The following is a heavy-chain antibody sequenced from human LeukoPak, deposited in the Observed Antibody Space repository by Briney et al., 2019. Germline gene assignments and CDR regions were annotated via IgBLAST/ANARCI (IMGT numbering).Heavy chain of an antibody. J-gene: IGHJ4*02. Sequence: SVKVSCKASGGTFSTYALSWVRQAPGQGLEWMGGIIPIFGTANNAQKFQGRVMITADESTSTAYMELSSLRFEDTAVYYCAREYYDSSGYYSYYFDYWGQGTLVTVSS. V-gene: IGHV1-69*01. CDR3: AREYYDSSGYYSYYFDY. D-gene: IGHD3-22*01. CDR1: GGTFSTYA. CDR2: IIPIFGTA.